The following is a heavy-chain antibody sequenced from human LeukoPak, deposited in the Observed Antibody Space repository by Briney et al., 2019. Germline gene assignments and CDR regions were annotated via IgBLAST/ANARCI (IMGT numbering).Heavy chain of an antibody. V-gene: IGHV3-7*01. CDR1: GFTVSSNY. J-gene: IGHJ3*02. CDR2: IKQDGSEK. Sequence: GGSLRLSCAASGFTVSSNYMSWVRQAPGKGLEWVANIKQDGSEKYYVDSVKGRFTISRDNAKNSLYLQMNSLRAEDTAVYYCARDWAFDIWGQGTMVTVSS. CDR3: ARDWAFDI.